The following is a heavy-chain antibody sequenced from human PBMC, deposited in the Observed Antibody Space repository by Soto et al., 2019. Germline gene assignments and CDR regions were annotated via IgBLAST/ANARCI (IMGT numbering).Heavy chain of an antibody. CDR1: GVSISSYC. D-gene: IGHD3-16*02. CDR3: ARDMRGDYIWGSYRYLAFDI. CDR2: IYYSGST. J-gene: IGHJ3*02. Sequence: SETLSLTCTVSGVSISSYCWSWIRQPPGRGLEWIGYIYYSGSTNYNPSLKSRVTISVDTSKNQFSLKLSSVTAADTAVYYCARDMRGDYIWGSYRYLAFDIWGQGTMVTVSS. V-gene: IGHV4-59*01.